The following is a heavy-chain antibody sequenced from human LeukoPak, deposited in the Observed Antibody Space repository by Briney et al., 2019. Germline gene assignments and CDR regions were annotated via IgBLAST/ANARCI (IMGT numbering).Heavy chain of an antibody. D-gene: IGHD3-10*01. CDR2: INHSGST. CDR3: ARASYYGSGSYKH. V-gene: IGHV4-34*01. J-gene: IGHJ1*01. CDR1: GGSFSGYY. Sequence: PSETLSLTCAVYGGSFSGYYWSWIRQPPGKGLEWIGEINHSGSTNYNPSLKSRVTISVDTSKNQFSLKLSSVTAADTAVYYCARASYYGSGSYKHWGQGTLVTVSS.